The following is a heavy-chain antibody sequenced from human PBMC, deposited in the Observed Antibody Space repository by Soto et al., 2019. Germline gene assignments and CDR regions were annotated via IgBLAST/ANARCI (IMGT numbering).Heavy chain of an antibody. V-gene: IGHV4-30-4*01. D-gene: IGHD3-22*01. CDR1: GGSISSGDYY. J-gene: IGHJ6*02. CDR3: ARKRYDSSGYYPTYYYYYGMDV. Sequence: SETLSLTCTVSGGSISSGDYYWSWIRQPPGKGLEWIGYIYYSGSTYYNPSLKSRVTISVDTSKNQFSLKLSSVTAADTAVYYCARKRYDSSGYYPTYYYYYGMDVWGQGTTV. CDR2: IYYSGST.